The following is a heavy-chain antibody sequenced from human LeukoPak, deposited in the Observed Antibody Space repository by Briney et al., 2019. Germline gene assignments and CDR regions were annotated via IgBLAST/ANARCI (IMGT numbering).Heavy chain of an antibody. CDR1: GFPFSSYS. CDR3: TKSHSSGWYLDY. CDR2: ITSSSSIM. J-gene: IGHJ4*02. V-gene: IGHV3-48*01. D-gene: IGHD6-19*01. Sequence: GGPLTLSCAASGFPFSSYSVNWVRQAPGKGREWVSYITSSSSIMSYADSVKGRFTISRDNAKNSLYLQMNSLRAEDAAVYYCTKSHSSGWYLDYWGQGTLVTVSS.